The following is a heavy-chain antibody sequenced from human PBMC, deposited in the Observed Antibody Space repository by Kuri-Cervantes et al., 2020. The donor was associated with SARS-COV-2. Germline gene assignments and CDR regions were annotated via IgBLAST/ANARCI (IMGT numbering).Heavy chain of an antibody. CDR1: GFTFSSYA. CDR2: ISGSGGST. Sequence: GGSLRLSCAASGFTFSSYAMSWVRQAPGKGLEWVSAISGSGGSTYYADSVKGRFTISRDNSKNTLYLQMNSLRAEDTAVYYCTRESLGYCTNGVCPAVAFDIWGQGTMVTVSS. D-gene: IGHD2-8*01. J-gene: IGHJ3*02. CDR3: TRESLGYCTNGVCPAVAFDI. V-gene: IGHV3-23*01.